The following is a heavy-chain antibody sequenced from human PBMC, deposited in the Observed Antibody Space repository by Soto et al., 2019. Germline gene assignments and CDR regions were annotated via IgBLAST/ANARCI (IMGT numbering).Heavy chain of an antibody. CDR3: AGDRAYYDSNGLYFDY. CDR2: IYNSGST. V-gene: IGHV4-59*01. D-gene: IGHD3-22*01. J-gene: IGHJ4*02. Sequence: PSETLSLTCTVSGAAISDYYWSWIRQPPGKRLEWIGYIYNSGSTNYNPSLKSRVTISLDTSKNQFSLNLNSVTAADTAVYYCAGDRAYYDSNGLYFDYWGQGTLVTVSS. CDR1: GAAISDYY.